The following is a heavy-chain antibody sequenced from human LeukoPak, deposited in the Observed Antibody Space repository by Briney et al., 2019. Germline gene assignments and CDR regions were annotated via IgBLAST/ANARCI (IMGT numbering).Heavy chain of an antibody. D-gene: IGHD2-21*02. CDR3: ARKVVVTDAFDY. CDR2: VYYSGST. J-gene: IGHJ4*02. Sequence: KPSETLSLTCTVSGGSINSDYWGWIRQPPEKTLEWIGFVYYSGSTDYNPSPKSRVTISVDTSKNQFSLKLNSVTAADTAVYYCARKVVVTDAFDYWGQGTLVTVSS. CDR1: GGSINSDY. V-gene: IGHV4-59*01.